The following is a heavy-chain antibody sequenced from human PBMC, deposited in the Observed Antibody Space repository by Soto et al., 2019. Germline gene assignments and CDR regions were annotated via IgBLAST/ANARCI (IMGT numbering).Heavy chain of an antibody. J-gene: IGHJ2*01. CDR3: VTELRCRENWFFD. V-gene: IGHV4-39*03. D-gene: IGHD3-10*01. CDR1: DGSISSSSYY. CDR2: IFYSGST. Sequence: SETVSLTFTVSDGSISSSSYYWGWIRQPPGKGLEWIGSIFYSGSTYYNPSLKSRVTISVDTSKNQFSLKLSSVTAAGTAVSSGVTELRCRENWFFD.